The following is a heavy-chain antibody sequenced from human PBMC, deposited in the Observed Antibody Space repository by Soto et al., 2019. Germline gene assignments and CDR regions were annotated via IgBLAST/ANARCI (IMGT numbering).Heavy chain of an antibody. D-gene: IGHD2-2*02. CDR1: GGTFSSYS. J-gene: IGHJ6*02. Sequence: GASVKVSCKASGGTFSSYSISWVRQAPGQGLEWMGGIIPIFGTANYAQKFQGRVTITADESTSTAYMELSSLRSEDTAVYYCARDTVVPAAIGSYYGMDVWGQGTTVTVS. CDR3: ARDTVVPAAIGSYYGMDV. CDR2: IIPIFGTA. V-gene: IGHV1-69*13.